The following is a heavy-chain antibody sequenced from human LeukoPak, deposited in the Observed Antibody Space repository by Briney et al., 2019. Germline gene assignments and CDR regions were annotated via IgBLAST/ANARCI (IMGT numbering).Heavy chain of an antibody. Sequence: GGSLRLSCAASGFIISTHGMHWVRQAPGKGLEWVAVVSYDGSEKYYADSVKGRFTISRDNSKNTLYLQMNSLRAEDTAVYYCARAGEYCSSTSCYAREIAFDIWGQGTMVTVSS. V-gene: IGHV3-30*03. CDR1: GFIISTHG. D-gene: IGHD2-2*01. CDR3: ARAGEYCSSTSCYAREIAFDI. CDR2: VSYDGSEK. J-gene: IGHJ3*02.